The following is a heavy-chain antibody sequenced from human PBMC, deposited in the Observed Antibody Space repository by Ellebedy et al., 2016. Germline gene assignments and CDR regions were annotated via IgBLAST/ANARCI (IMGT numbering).Heavy chain of an antibody. CDR3: ARDFYYGSGNFYSDAFDI. V-gene: IGHV1-3*01. Sequence: ASVKVSCKASGYTFTNNVITWVRQAAGQGLEWMGWMNPNTGDTKYSQKFQGRVTITSDASASTVYMELSSLRSEDTAIYYCARDFYYGSGNFYSDAFDIWGQGTMVTVSS. CDR2: MNPNTGDT. J-gene: IGHJ3*02. D-gene: IGHD3-22*01. CDR1: GYTFTNNV.